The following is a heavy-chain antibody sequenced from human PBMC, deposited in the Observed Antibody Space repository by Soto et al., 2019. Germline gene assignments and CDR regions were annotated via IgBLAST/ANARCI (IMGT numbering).Heavy chain of an antibody. Sequence: PSETLSLTCSVSGGSISSTSYYWGWIRQPPGKGLEWIGYIYHSGSTYYNPSLKSRVTISVDRSKNQFSLKLSSVTAADTAVYYCATAPGPYWGQGTLVTVSS. CDR3: ATAPGPY. CDR1: GGSISSTSYY. CDR2: IYHSGST. J-gene: IGHJ4*02. V-gene: IGHV4-30-2*01.